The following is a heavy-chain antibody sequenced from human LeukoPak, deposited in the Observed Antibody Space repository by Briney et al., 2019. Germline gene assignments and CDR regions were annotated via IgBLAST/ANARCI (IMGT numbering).Heavy chain of an antibody. CDR3: ARGEVYGSGGSCYSGAQYYFDY. J-gene: IGHJ4*02. CDR1: RGTFIRYA. CDR2: IIPIFGTA. V-gene: IGHV1-69*13. D-gene: IGHD2-15*01. Sequence: SVNVSFKACRGTFIRYAISWVRQAPGQGREWMGGIIPIFGTANYAQKFQGRVTITADESTSTAYMELSSLRSEDTAVYYCARGEVYGSGGSCYSGAQYYFDYWGQGNLVTVSS.